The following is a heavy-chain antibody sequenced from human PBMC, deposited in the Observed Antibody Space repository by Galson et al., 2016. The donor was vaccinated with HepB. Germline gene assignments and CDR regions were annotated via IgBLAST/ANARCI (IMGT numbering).Heavy chain of an antibody. D-gene: IGHD1-26*01. CDR3: VREAPWSYLFEY. V-gene: IGHV3-74*01. CDR2: IESDESST. J-gene: IGHJ4*02. CDR1: GFTFSSYW. Sequence: SLRLSCAASGFTFSSYWMHWVRQAPGKGLVWVSRIESDESSTSYADSVKGRLTISRDNAKITLYLQMFSLRAEDTGVYYCVREAPWSYLFEYWGQGTLVTVSS.